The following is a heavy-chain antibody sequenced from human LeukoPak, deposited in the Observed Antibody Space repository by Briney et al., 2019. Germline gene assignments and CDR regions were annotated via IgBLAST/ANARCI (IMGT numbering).Heavy chain of an antibody. CDR2: ISDSGGGT. D-gene: IGHD6-19*01. Sequence: GGSLRLSCAASGFTFSSYAMTWVRQAPGKGLEGGATISDSGGGTYYADSVRGRFTISRDNSENTLYLQMNRMRAEDTAVYYCAQPGITVAGNSPNYYFMDVWGKGATVTVSS. CDR1: GFTFSSYA. V-gene: IGHV3-23*01. J-gene: IGHJ6*03. CDR3: AQPGITVAGNSPNYYFMDV.